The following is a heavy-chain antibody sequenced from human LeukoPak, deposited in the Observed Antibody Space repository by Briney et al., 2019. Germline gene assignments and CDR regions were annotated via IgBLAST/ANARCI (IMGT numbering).Heavy chain of an antibody. CDR3: ARLYYDSSGSFAY. V-gene: IGHV3-21*01. CDR1: GFTFSSYS. D-gene: IGHD3-22*01. J-gene: IGHJ4*02. CDR2: IRSSSSYI. Sequence: GGSLRLSCAASGFTFSSYSMNWVRQAPGRGLEWVSSIRSSSSYIYYADSVKGRFTISRDNAKNSLYLQMNSLRAEDTAVYYCARLYYDSSGSFAYWGQGTLVTVSS.